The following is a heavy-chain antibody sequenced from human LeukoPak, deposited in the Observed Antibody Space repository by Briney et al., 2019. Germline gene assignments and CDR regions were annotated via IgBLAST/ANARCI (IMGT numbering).Heavy chain of an antibody. CDR1: GYTFTGYY. CDR2: INPSGGST. CDR3: AKDDAWGRYKH. V-gene: IGHV1-46*01. J-gene: IGHJ1*01. D-gene: IGHD3-16*01. Sequence: ASVKVSCKASGYTFTGYYMHWVRQAPGQGLEWMGIINPSGGSTSYAQRFQGRVTMTRDTSTSTVYMELSSLRSEDTAVYYCAKDDAWGRYKHWGQGTLVTVSS.